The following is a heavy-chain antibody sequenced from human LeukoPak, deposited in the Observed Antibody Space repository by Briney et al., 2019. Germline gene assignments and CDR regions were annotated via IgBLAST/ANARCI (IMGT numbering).Heavy chain of an antibody. V-gene: IGHV3-21*04. CDR2: ISATSSDI. Sequence: GGSLRLSCAGSGFAFESFTTTWVRQAPGKGLEWVSLISATSSDINYAESVRGRFTISRDNAKNSLFLQMDSLRAEDTAIYYCAKGLFSAYDKYLDSWGQGTLVTVSS. CDR3: AKGLFSAYDKYLDS. D-gene: IGHD5-12*01. CDR1: GFAFESFT. J-gene: IGHJ4*02.